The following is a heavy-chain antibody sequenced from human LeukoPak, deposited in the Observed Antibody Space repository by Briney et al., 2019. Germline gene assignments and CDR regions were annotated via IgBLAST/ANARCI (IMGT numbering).Heavy chain of an antibody. CDR2: IYYSGST. V-gene: IGHV4-59*01. CDR1: GGSISSYY. J-gene: IGHJ5*02. CDR3: ARLFWRTRFDP. D-gene: IGHD3-3*01. Sequence: SETLSLTCTVSGGSISSYYWSWIRQPPGKGLEWIGYIYYSGSTNYNPSLKSRVTISVDTSKNQFSLKLSSVTAADTAVYYCARLFWRTRFDPWGQGTLVTVSS.